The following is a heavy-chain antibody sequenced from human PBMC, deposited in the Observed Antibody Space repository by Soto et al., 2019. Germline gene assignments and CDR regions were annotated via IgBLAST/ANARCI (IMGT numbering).Heavy chain of an antibody. CDR3: ARGVVGATPTY. V-gene: IGHV1-69*02. CDR1: GGTFSSYT. J-gene: IGHJ4*02. CDR2: IIPILGIA. D-gene: IGHD1-26*01. Sequence: QVQLVQSGAEVKKPGSSVKVSCKASGGTFSSYTISWVRQAPGQGLEWMGRIIPILGIANYAQKFQGRVTITAAKSTSTAYMELSSLRSEDTAVYYCARGVVGATPTYWGQGTLVTVSS.